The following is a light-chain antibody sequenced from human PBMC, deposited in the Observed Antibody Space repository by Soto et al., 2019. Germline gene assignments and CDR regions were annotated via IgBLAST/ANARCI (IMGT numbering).Light chain of an antibody. J-gene: IGLJ3*02. V-gene: IGLV1-40*01. Sequence: QSVLTQPPSVSGAPGQRVTISCTGSSSNIGAGYDVHWYQQHPGTAPKLLIYRNSNRPSGVPDRVSGSKSGTTASLAITGLQAEDEADYYCQSYDSSLSGSVFGGGTKLTVL. CDR1: SSNIGAGYD. CDR3: QSYDSSLSGSV. CDR2: RNS.